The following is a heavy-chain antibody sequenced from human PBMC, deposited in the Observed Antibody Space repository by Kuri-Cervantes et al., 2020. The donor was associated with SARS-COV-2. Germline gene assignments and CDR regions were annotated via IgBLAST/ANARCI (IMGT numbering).Heavy chain of an antibody. V-gene: IGHV3-33*01. J-gene: IGHJ6*02. CDR2: IWYDGSNK. D-gene: IGHD6-19*01. CDR3: ARAYSSGWYYYYGMDV. CDR1: GFTFSSYG. Sequence: GGSLRLSCAASGFTFSSYGMHWVRQAPGKGLEWVAVIWYDGSNKYYADSVKGRFTISRDNSKNTLYLQMNSLRAEDTAVYYWARAYSSGWYYYYGMDVWGQGTTVTVSS.